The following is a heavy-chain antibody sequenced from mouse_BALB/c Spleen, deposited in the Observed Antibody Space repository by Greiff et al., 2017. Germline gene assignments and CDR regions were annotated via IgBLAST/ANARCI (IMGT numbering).Heavy chain of an antibody. CDR2: IYPGNSDT. D-gene: IGHD4-1*01. CDR3: TRRLGRGDFDY. J-gene: IGHJ2*01. Sequence: VQLKQSGTVLARPGASVKMSCKASGYTFTSYWMHWVKQRPGQGLEWIGAIYPGNSDTSYNQKFKGKAKLTAVTSTSTAYMELSSLTNEDSAVYYCTRRLGRGDFDYWGQGTTLTVSS. V-gene: IGHV1-5*01. CDR1: GYTFTSYW.